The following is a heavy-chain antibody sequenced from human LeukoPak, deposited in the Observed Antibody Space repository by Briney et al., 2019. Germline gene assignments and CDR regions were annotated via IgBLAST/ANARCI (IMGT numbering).Heavy chain of an antibody. D-gene: IGHD3-22*01. CDR2: ITWNGGRT. V-gene: IGHV3-20*04. Sequence: PGGSLRLSCAASGFTFDDYAMSWVRQAPGKGLEWVSGITWNGGRTGYADSVKGRFTISRDNAKNSLYLQMNSLRAEDTALYYCAKDGVSGYYSPAFDIWGQGTMVTVSS. CDR1: GFTFDDYA. CDR3: AKDGVSGYYSPAFDI. J-gene: IGHJ3*02.